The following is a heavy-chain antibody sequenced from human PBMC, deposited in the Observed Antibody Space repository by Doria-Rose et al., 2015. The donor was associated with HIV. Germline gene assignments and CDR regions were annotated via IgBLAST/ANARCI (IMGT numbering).Heavy chain of an antibody. CDR3: AKAPIIGPKYYFYMDV. CDR2: ISWDSGAK. CDR1: GFSFESYA. D-gene: IGHD3-3*01. Sequence: VQLVQSGGGLVQPGRSLRLSCVGSGFSFESYAMHWVRLAPGKGPEWVAGISWDSGAKGNADSVEGRFTISRDNAKKSVYLEMRSLRPEDTAFYYCAKAPIIGPKYYFYMDVWGKGTSVTVSS. J-gene: IGHJ6*03. V-gene: IGHV3-9*01.